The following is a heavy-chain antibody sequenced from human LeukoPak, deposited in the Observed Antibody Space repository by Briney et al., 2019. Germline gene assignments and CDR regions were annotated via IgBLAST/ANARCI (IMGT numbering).Heavy chain of an antibody. D-gene: IGHD1-7*01. CDR3: AKNRVVFNLNYAYYFDY. V-gene: IGHV3-66*03. Sequence: GGSLRLSCAASGFTVSSNYMSWVRQAPGKGLEWVSVLFSSGGTYYADSVKGRFTISRDTSKNTLYLQMNSLRTEDTAVYYCAKNRVVFNLNYAYYFDYWGQGTLVTVSS. CDR2: LFSSGGT. CDR1: GFTVSSNY. J-gene: IGHJ4*02.